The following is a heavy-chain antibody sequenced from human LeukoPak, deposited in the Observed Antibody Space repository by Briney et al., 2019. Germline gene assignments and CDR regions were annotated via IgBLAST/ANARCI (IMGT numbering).Heavy chain of an antibody. CDR1: GFTFSDYW. V-gene: IGHV3-7*01. Sequence: GGSLRLSCAASGFTFSDYWMSWVRQPPGKGLEWVENIKQDGSEKYYVDSVKGRFTISRDNAKNSLYLQMNSLRAEDTAVYYCARDRVWTVLYWGQGTLVTVSS. CDR2: IKQDGSEK. CDR3: ARDRVWTVLY. J-gene: IGHJ4*02. D-gene: IGHD6-13*01.